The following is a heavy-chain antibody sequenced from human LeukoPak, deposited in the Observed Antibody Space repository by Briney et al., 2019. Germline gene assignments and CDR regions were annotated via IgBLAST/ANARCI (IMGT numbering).Heavy chain of an antibody. Sequence: PSETLSLTCTVSGGSISSYYWGWIRQPPGKGLEWIGSIYYSGSTYYNPSLKSRVTISVDTSKDQFSLKLSSVTAADTAVYYCASRLTTVITAWGQGTLVTVSS. CDR2: IYYSGST. V-gene: IGHV4-39*07. CDR3: ASRLTTVITA. CDR1: GGSISSYY. D-gene: IGHD4-17*01. J-gene: IGHJ5*02.